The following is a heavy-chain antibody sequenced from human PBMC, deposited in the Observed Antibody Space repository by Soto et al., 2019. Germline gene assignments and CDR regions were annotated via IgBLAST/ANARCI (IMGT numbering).Heavy chain of an antibody. CDR3: AKELKGDNEWVRVGGMDV. V-gene: IGHV3-30*18. J-gene: IGHJ6*02. D-gene: IGHD1-26*01. CDR2: ISYDGSNK. Sequence: QVQLVESGGGVVQPGRSLRLSCAASGFTFSSYGIHWVRQAPGKGLEWVAVISYDGSNKYYADSVKGRFTISRDNSKNTLYLQMNSLRAEDTAVYYCAKELKGDNEWVRVGGMDVWGQGTTVTVSS. CDR1: GFTFSSYG.